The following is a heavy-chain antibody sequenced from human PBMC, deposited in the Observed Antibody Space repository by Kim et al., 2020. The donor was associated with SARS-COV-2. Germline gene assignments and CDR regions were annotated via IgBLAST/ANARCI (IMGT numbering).Heavy chain of an antibody. J-gene: IGHJ4*02. CDR1: GFTFSNYA. V-gene: IGHV3-23*01. CDR3: AKGSIGHCSGAYCYPFDY. D-gene: IGHD2-15*01. CDR2: ITIGGTDT. Sequence: GSLRLSCAASGFTFSNYAMNWVRQAPGKGLEWISSITIGGTDTYFADSVKGRFTISRDSSKNTLYLQMNSLRAEDTAVYYCAKGSIGHCSGAYCYPFDYWGQGTLVTVSA.